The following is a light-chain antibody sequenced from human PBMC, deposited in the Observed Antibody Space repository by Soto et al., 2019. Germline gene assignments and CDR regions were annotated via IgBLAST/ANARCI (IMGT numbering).Light chain of an antibody. CDR1: SSDVGVYKY. CDR2: DVI. Sequence: QSALIQPRSVSGSPGQSVTISCTGTSSDVGVYKYVSWYRQLPGKAPKLMIYDVITRPSGVPDRFSGSKSGNTASLTISGXXXXXEXXXYCCSYAGDYTFVFGTGTKVTVL. V-gene: IGLV2-11*01. J-gene: IGLJ1*01. CDR3: CSYAGDYTFV.